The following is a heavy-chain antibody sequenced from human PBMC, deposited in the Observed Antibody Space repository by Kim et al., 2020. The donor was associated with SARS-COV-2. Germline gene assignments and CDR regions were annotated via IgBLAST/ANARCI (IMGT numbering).Heavy chain of an antibody. CDR1: GGSISGYY. CDR3: ARGSDGYNYQFDY. D-gene: IGHD2-21*01. V-gene: IGHV4-59*01. J-gene: IGHJ4*02. Sequence: SETLSLTCTASGGSISGYYWSWIRQPPGKGLEWIGYIYYSGSTTYHPSLESRVTISVDTSKNQFSLHLSSVAAADTAVYYCARGSDGYNYQFDYWGQGTLVTVSS. CDR2: IYYSGST.